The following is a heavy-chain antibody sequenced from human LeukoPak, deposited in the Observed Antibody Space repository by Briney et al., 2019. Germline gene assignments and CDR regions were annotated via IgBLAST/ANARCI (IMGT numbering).Heavy chain of an antibody. D-gene: IGHD3-10*01. CDR2: ISWDGGST. J-gene: IGHJ3*02. V-gene: IGHV3-43D*03. CDR3: AKGTSLDGSGSYSTSRGAFDI. CDR1: GFTFDDYA. Sequence: GGSLRLSCAASGFTFDDYAMHWVRQAPGKGLEWVSLISWDGGSTYYADSVKGRFTISRDNSKNSLYLQMNSLRAEDTALYYCAKGTSLDGSGSYSTSRGAFDIWGQGTMVTVSS.